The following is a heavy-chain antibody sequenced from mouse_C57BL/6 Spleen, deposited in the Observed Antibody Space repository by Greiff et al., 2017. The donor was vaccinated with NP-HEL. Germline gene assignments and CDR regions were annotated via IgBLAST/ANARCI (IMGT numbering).Heavy chain of an antibody. CDR2: ISSGSSTI. J-gene: IGHJ3*01. CDR1: GFTFSDYG. Sequence: EVKLVESGGGLVKPGGSLKLSCAASGFTFSDYGMHWVRQAPEKGLEWVAYISSGSSTIYYADTVKGRFTISRDNAKNTLFLQMTSLRSEDTAMYYCAREWVWDEAYWGQGTLVTVSA. D-gene: IGHD4-1*01. CDR3: AREWVWDEAY. V-gene: IGHV5-17*01.